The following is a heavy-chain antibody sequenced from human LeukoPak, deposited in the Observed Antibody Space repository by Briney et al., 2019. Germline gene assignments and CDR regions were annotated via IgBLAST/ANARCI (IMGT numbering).Heavy chain of an antibody. CDR2: IYHSGST. V-gene: IGHV4-4*02. Sequence: PSETLSLTCAVSGGSISSSNWWSWVRQPPGKGLEWIGEIYHSGSTNYNPSLKSRITISVDKSKNQYSLKLSSVAAAGTAVYYCARVPAVAGTYGMDVWGKGTTVTVSS. D-gene: IGHD6-19*01. J-gene: IGHJ6*04. CDR3: ARVPAVAGTYGMDV. CDR1: GGSISSSNW.